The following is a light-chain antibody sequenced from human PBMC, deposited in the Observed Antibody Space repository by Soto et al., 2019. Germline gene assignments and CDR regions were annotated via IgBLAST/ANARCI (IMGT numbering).Light chain of an antibody. J-gene: IGKJ5*01. Sequence: ETIMTQSPSTLSVSPGDIATLSCSASQSVTTKLAWYQQKPGQAPRLLIYGASTRASGIPARFSGSGSGTEFTLTISSLQSEDFAVYYCQQYNNWPPITFGQGTRLEIK. CDR3: QQYNNWPPIT. CDR1: QSVTTK. CDR2: GAS. V-gene: IGKV3D-15*01.